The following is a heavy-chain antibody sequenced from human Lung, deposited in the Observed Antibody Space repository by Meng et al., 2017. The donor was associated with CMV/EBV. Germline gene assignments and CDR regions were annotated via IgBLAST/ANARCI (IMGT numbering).Heavy chain of an antibody. CDR1: GYTFTGYY. J-gene: IGHJ4*02. CDR3: ARVGYGRSAASIAKFLYYFDY. V-gene: IGHV1-2*02. D-gene: IGHD6-13*01. CDR2: INPNSGGT. Sequence: ASVKVSXKASGYTFTGYYMHWVRQAPGQGLEWMGWINPNSGGTNYAQKSQGRVTMTRDTSTSTAYMELSRLRSDDTAVYYCARVGYGRSAASIAKFLYYFDYWGQGTLVTVSS.